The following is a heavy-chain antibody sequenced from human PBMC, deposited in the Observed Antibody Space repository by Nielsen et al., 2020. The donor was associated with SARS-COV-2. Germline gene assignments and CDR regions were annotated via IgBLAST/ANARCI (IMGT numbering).Heavy chain of an antibody. D-gene: IGHD6-13*01. CDR1: GFTFNSYA. Sequence: GESLKISCAASGFTFNSYAMSWVRQAPGKGLEWVSAITRSGGDTYYADSVKGRFTISRDNSKNTLYLQMSSLRAEDTAVHYCAKSPNGLAAVWGQGALVTVSS. CDR3: AKSPNGLAAV. J-gene: IGHJ4*02. CDR2: ITRSGGDT. V-gene: IGHV3-23*01.